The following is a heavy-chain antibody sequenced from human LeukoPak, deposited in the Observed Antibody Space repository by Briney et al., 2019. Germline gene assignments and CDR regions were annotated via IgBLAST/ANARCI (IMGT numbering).Heavy chain of an antibody. CDR3: ARVPSGSYGGYFDY. Sequence: GGSLRLSCAASGFTFSSYSMNWVRQAPGKGLEWVSSISSSSSYIYYADSVKGRFTISRDNAKNSLYLQMNSLRAEDTAVYYCARVPSGSYGGYFDYWGQGTLVTVSS. J-gene: IGHJ4*02. CDR1: GFTFSSYS. CDR2: ISSSSSYI. D-gene: IGHD1-26*01. V-gene: IGHV3-21*04.